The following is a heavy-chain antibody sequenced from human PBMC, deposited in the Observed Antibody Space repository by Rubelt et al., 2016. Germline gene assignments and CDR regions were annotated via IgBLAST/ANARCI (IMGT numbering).Heavy chain of an antibody. V-gene: IGHV3-30*03. CDR3: ARALTRTLTTDPYHFDY. J-gene: IGHJ4*02. CDR2: ISYDGSNK. CDR1: GFTFSSYG. Sequence: GFTFSSYGMHWVRQAPGKGLEWVAVISYDGSNKYYADSVKGRFTISRDNSKNTLYLQMNSLRAADTAVYYCARALTRTLTTDPYHFDYWGQGTLVTVSS. D-gene: IGHD4-17*01.